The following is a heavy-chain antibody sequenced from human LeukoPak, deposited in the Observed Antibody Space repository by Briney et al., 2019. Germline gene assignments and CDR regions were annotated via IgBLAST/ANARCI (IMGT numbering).Heavy chain of an antibody. J-gene: IGHJ5*02. CDR3: ASHRGGSYSLAWFDP. V-gene: IGHV3-20*04. CDR2: INWNGGST. Sequence: GGSLRLSCAASGFTFDDYGMSWVRQAPGKGLEWVSGINWNGGSTGYADSVKGRFTISRDTAKNSLYLQMNSLRAEDTALYYCASHRGGSYSLAWFDPWGQGTLVTVSS. CDR1: GFTFDDYG. D-gene: IGHD1-26*01.